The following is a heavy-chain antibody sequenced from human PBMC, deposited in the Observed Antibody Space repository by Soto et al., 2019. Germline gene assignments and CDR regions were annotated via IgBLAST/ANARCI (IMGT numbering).Heavy chain of an antibody. D-gene: IGHD6-19*01. CDR1: GFTFSSYW. CDR2: IKQDGSEK. CDR3: ARIQGGETAYKQWTIDP. Sequence: EVQLVESGGGLVQPGGSLRLSCAASGFTFSSYWMSWVRQAPGKGLEWVANIKQDGSEKYYVDSVKGRFTISRDNAKNSLYLQMNSLRAEDTAVYYCARIQGGETAYKQWTIDPWGQGTLVTVSS. J-gene: IGHJ5*02. V-gene: IGHV3-7*01.